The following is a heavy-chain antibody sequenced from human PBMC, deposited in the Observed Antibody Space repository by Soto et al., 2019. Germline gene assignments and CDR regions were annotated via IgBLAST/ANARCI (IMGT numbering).Heavy chain of an antibody. V-gene: IGHV3-23*01. CDR3: AKEHPYYDFWSGYLHLSPFDY. Sequence: GGSLRLSCAASGFTFSSYAMSWVRQAPGKGLEWVSAISGSGGSTYYADSVKGRFTISRDNSKNTLYLQMNSLRAEDTAVYYCAKEHPYYDFWSGYLHLSPFDYWGQGTLVTVSS. CDR2: ISGSGGST. J-gene: IGHJ4*02. D-gene: IGHD3-3*01. CDR1: GFTFSSYA.